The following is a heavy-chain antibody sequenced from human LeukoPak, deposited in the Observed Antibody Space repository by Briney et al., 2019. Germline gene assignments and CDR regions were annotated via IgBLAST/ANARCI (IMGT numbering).Heavy chain of an antibody. V-gene: IGHV4-39*01. J-gene: IGHJ5*02. CDR1: GGSISSSSYY. Sequence: SETLSLTCTVSGGSISSSSYYWGWIRQPPGKGLEWIGSIYYSGSTYYNPSLKSRVTISVDTSNNQFSLKLSSVTAADTALYYCAGGSPSILHNWFDPWGQGTLVTVSS. D-gene: IGHD2-2*01. CDR2: IYYSGST. CDR3: AGGSPSILHNWFDP.